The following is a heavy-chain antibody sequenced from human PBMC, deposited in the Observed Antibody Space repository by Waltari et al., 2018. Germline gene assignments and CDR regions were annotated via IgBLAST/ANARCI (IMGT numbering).Heavy chain of an antibody. J-gene: IGHJ4*02. CDR2: VNPYNGDT. Sequence: QVQLVQSGVEVKKPGASVKVSCQTSGYNFTSYGISWVRQATGQGLEWRALVNPYNGDTKYVQKFQDRGTMTTDTSTSTAYMELRSLRSDDTAVYYCARDGNGVADYWGQGTLVTVSS. CDR1: GYNFTSYG. D-gene: IGHD3-3*01. CDR3: ARDGNGVADY. V-gene: IGHV1-18*01.